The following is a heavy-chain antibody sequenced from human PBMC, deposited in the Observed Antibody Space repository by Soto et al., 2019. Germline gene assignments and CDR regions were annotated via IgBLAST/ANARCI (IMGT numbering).Heavy chain of an antibody. Sequence: QVQLQQWGAGLLKPSETLSLPCAVYGGSFSGYYWSWIRQPPGKWLEWSGEINHSGSTNYNPSLKSRVTISVDTSKNQFSLKRSSVTAADTAVYYCARGEDIVVVPAAKGAHNWFDPWGQGTLVTVSS. CDR1: GGSFSGYY. V-gene: IGHV4-34*01. CDR2: INHSGST. J-gene: IGHJ5*02. CDR3: ARGEDIVVVPAAKGAHNWFDP. D-gene: IGHD2-2*01.